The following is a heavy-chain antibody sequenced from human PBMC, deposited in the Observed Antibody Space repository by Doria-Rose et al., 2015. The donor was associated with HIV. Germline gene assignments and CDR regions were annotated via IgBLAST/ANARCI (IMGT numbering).Heavy chain of an antibody. CDR2: IISDDER. CDR3: ARIESSRWYHKYYFDF. V-gene: IGHV2-26*01. Sequence: SGPVLVKPTETLTLTCTVSGVSLSSPGMGVSWIRQPPAKALEWLVHIISDDERSYKTSLKSRLTISRGTSKSQVVLTMTDMDPVDTATYYCARIESSRWYHKYYFDFWGQGTLVIVSA. D-gene: IGHD6-13*01. CDR1: GVSLSSPGMG. J-gene: IGHJ4*02.